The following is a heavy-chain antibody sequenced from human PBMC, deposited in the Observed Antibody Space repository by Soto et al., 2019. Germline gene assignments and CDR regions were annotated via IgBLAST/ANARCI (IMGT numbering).Heavy chain of an antibody. D-gene: IGHD2-15*01. Sequence: GGSLRLSCTASGFTFISHWMDWVRQAPGKGPVWVSRINGDGISTNYAEFVQGRFTISRDNAKNTLYLQMNRLRVEDTGIYYCAGVVNVGYYYYAMDVWGQGTTVTVSS. J-gene: IGHJ6*02. CDR1: GFTFISHW. CDR2: INGDGIST. V-gene: IGHV3-74*01. CDR3: AGVVNVGYYYYAMDV.